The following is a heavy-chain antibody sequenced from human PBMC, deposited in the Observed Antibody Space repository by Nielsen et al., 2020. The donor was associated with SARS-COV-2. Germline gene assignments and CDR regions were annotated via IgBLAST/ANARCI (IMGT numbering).Heavy chain of an antibody. D-gene: IGHD3-22*01. CDR3: TTDPGYYDSSGYYSVDY. V-gene: IGHV3-15*01. Sequence: GESLKISCAASGSTFSNAWMSWVRQAPGKGLEWVGRIKSKTDGGTTDYAAPVKGRFTISRDDSKNTLYLQMNSLKTEDTAVYYCTTDPGYYDSSGYYSVDYWGQGTLVTVSS. J-gene: IGHJ4*02. CDR1: GSTFSNAW. CDR2: IKSKTDGGTT.